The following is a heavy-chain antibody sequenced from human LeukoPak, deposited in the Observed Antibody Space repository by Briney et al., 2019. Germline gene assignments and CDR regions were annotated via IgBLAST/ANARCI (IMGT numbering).Heavy chain of an antibody. CDR3: AKDPIAAAGMYYFDY. V-gene: IGHV3-43*02. Sequence: PGGSLRLSCAASGFTFDDYAMHWVRQAPGKGLEWVSLISVDGGSTYYADSVKGRFTISIDNSKHSLYLQMNSLRTEDTALYYCAKDPIAAAGMYYFDYWGQGTLVTVSS. D-gene: IGHD6-13*01. CDR2: ISVDGGST. CDR1: GFTFDDYA. J-gene: IGHJ4*02.